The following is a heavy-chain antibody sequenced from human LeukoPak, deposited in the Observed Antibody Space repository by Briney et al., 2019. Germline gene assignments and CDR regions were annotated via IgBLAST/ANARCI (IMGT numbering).Heavy chain of an antibody. CDR2: ISYDGSNK. D-gene: IGHD3-22*01. Sequence: GGSLRLSCAASGFTFSNYAMPCVRQAPGKGLEWVAVISYDGSNKYYADSVKGRFTISRDNSKNTLYLQMNSLRAEDTAVYYCASGSGYYDSSGYFDYWGQGTLVTVSS. V-gene: IGHV3-30-3*01. CDR1: GFTFSNYA. CDR3: ASGSGYYDSSGYFDY. J-gene: IGHJ4*02.